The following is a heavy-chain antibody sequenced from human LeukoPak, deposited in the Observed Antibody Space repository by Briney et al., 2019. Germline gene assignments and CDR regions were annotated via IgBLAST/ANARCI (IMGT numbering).Heavy chain of an antibody. CDR3: ARVLLEWLLIDY. CDR1: GGTFSSYA. D-gene: IGHD3-3*01. J-gene: IGHJ4*02. Sequence: AASVKVSCKASGGTFSSYAISWVRQAPGQGLEWMGGIIPIFGTANYAQKFQGRVTITADESTSTAYMELSSLRSEDTAVYYCARVLLEWLLIDYWGQGTLVIVSS. CDR2: IIPIFGTA. V-gene: IGHV1-69*13.